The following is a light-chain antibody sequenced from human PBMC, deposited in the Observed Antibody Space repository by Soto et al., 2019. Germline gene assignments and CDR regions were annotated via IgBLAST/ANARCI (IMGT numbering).Light chain of an antibody. J-gene: IGKJ1*01. V-gene: IGKV3-20*01. CDR3: QQFASSPRT. CDR2: GAS. Sequence: EIVLTQSPGTLSLSPGERATLFCRASQSVATSQLAWYQQKPGQAPRLLIGASSRATGVPDRFIASASGTDFTLTISRLEPEDFAVYYCQQFASSPRTFGRGTTVEIK. CDR1: QSVATSQ.